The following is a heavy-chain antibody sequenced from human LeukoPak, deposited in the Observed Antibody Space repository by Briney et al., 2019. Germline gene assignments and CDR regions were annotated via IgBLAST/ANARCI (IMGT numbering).Heavy chain of an antibody. CDR2: IIPIFGTA. CDR1: GGTFSSYA. D-gene: IGHD3-10*01. J-gene: IGHJ4*02. CDR3: AREGVRTTDFDY. V-gene: IGHV1-69*05. Sequence: SVKVSCKASGGTFSSYAISWVRRAPGQGLEWMGRIIPIFGTANYAQKFQGRVTITTDESTSTAYMELSSLRSEDTAVYYCAREGVRTTDFDYWGQGTLVTVSS.